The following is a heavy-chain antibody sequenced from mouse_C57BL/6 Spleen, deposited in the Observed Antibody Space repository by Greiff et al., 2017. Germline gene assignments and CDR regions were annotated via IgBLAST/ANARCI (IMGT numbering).Heavy chain of an antibody. J-gene: IGHJ2*01. CDR2: IDPSDSYT. Sequence: VQLQQPGAELVRPGTSVKLSCKASGYTFTSYWMHWVKQRPGQGLEWIGVIDPSDSYTNYNQKFKGKATLTVDTSSSTAYMQLSSLTSEDSAVYYCARELKYFGCWGQGTTLAVSS. CDR3: ARELKYFGC. CDR1: GYTFTSYW. V-gene: IGHV1-59*01.